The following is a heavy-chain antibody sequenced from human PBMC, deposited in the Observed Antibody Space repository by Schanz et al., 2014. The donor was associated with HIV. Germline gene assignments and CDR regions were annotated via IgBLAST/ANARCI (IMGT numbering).Heavy chain of an antibody. J-gene: IGHJ4*02. CDR3: ARRVWMRPDC. V-gene: IGHV3-7*01. CDR1: GFTFSTYW. D-gene: IGHD6-13*01. CDR2: IKQDGSEK. Sequence: EVQLVESGGGLVQPGGSLRLSCAASGFTFSTYWMMWVRQAPGKGLEWVANIKQDGSEKYYVDAVKGRFTISRDNAKNSVYLQMNSLRVEDTAVYYCARRVWMRPDCRGQGTLVSVSS.